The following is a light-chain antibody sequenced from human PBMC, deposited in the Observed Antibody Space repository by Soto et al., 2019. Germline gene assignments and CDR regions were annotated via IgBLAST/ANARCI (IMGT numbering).Light chain of an antibody. Sequence: DIPMTQSPSTLSASVGDRVTITCRASHSIDDWLAWYQHKPGKAPNLLIYKASILVSGVPSRFGGSGSGTEFTLTISSLQPDDFATYYCQQYDNYSWAFGQGTKVEIK. J-gene: IGKJ1*01. V-gene: IGKV1-5*03. CDR3: QQYDNYSWA. CDR1: HSIDDW. CDR2: KAS.